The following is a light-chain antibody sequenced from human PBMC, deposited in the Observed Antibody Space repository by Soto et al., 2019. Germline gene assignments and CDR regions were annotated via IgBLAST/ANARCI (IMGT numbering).Light chain of an antibody. CDR1: SSNIGSNT. Sequence: QLVLTQPPSASGTPGQRVTISCSGSSSNIGSNTVNWYLQLPGTAPKLLIYGNNQRPSGVPERFSGSKSGTSASLAISGLQFEDEADFYCSAWDDSLNGPLFGGGTKLTVL. J-gene: IGLJ3*02. V-gene: IGLV1-44*01. CDR2: GNN. CDR3: SAWDDSLNGPL.